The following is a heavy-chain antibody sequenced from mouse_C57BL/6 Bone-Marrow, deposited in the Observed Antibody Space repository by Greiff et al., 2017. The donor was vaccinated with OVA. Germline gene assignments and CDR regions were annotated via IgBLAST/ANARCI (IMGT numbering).Heavy chain of an antibody. Sequence: ESGAELVRPGASVTLSCKASGYTFTDYEMHWVKQTPVHGLEWIGAIDPETGGTAYNQKFKGKAILTADKSSSTAYMELRSLTSEDSAVYYCTRLFITTEDWYFDVWGTGTTVTVSS. CDR1: GYTFTDYE. J-gene: IGHJ1*03. CDR3: TRLFITTEDWYFDV. D-gene: IGHD1-1*01. V-gene: IGHV1-15*01. CDR2: IDPETGGT.